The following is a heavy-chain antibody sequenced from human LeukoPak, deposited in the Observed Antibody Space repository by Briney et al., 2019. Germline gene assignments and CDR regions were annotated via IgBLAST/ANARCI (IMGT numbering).Heavy chain of an antibody. CDR2: IDYSGTT. CDR1: GDSITNNY. CDR3: ARRVAMTTWGRENWLDP. V-gene: IGHV4-59*01. J-gene: IGHJ5*02. D-gene: IGHD2/OR15-2a*01. Sequence: PSETLSLTCTVSGDSITNNYWNWIRQPPRKGLQWIGYIDYSGTTNYNPSLRSRVTIYVDTSKNQFSLKLTSMTAADTALYHCARRVAMTTWGRENWLDPWGQGTLVTVSS.